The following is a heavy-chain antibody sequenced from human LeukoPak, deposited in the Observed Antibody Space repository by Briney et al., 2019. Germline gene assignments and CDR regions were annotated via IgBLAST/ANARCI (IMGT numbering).Heavy chain of an antibody. D-gene: IGHD6-13*01. CDR2: IIPILGIA. J-gene: IGHJ3*02. V-gene: IGHV1-69*04. CDR3: ARAAARYRRDAFDI. Sequence: ASVKVSCKASGYTFTSYGISWVRQAPGQGLEWMGRIIPILGIANYAQKFQGRVTITADKSTSTAYMELSSLRSEDTAVYYCARAAARYRRDAFDIWGQGTMVTVSS. CDR1: GYTFTSYG.